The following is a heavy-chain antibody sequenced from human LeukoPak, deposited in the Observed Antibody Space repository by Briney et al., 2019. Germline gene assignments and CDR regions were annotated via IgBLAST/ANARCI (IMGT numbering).Heavy chain of an antibody. V-gene: IGHV4-4*07. J-gene: IGHJ4*02. Sequence: SETLSLTCTVSGGSISSYYWSWIRQPAGKGLEWIGHIYSSGSTNNNPSLKSRVTMSVDTSKNQVSLKLNSVTAADTAVYYCAKRSYSTSWYGDYWGQGTLVTVSS. CDR1: GGSISSYY. D-gene: IGHD6-13*01. CDR2: IYSSGST. CDR3: AKRSYSTSWYGDY.